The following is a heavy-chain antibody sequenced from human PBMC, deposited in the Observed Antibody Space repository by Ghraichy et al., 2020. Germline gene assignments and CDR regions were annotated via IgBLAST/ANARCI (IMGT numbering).Heavy chain of an antibody. CDR1: GFTFSNYW. D-gene: IGHD3-16*01. V-gene: IGHV3-7*01. CDR3: ARDTWGYFDH. Sequence: SCAASGFTFSNYWMSWVRQAPGKGLEWVANMNQAGSEKFYVDSLKGRFTISRENAKNSLYLEMNSLRAEDTAIYYCARDTWGYFDHWGQGTLVTVSS. CDR2: MNQAGSEK. J-gene: IGHJ4*02.